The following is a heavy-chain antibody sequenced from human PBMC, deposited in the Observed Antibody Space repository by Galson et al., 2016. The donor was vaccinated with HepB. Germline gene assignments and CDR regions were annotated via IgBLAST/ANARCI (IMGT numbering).Heavy chain of an antibody. CDR2: ISGSDAGT. CDR3: GKPGYYYYYGMDV. Sequence: SLRLSCAASGFTFSTYAMSWVRQAPGKGLEWVSAISGSDAGTYYADSVRGRFTISRDNSRNTLYLQMNSLRAEDTAVYYCGKPGYYYYYGMDVWGQGTTVTVSS. CDR1: GFTFSTYA. V-gene: IGHV3-23*01. J-gene: IGHJ6*02.